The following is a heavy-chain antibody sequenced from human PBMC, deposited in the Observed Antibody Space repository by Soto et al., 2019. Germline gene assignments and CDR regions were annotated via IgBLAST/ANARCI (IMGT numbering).Heavy chain of an antibody. V-gene: IGHV3-15*07. CDR2: IRSTTDGGPT. D-gene: IGHD6-13*01. J-gene: IGHJ4*02. Sequence: GGSLRLSCAASGFTFSNAWMNWVRQAPGEGLEWVGRIRSTTDGGPTDYAAPVKGRFTISRDDSKNTLYLQMNSLKTEDTAVYYCTSDRATAGTPSLDWGQGTLVTVSS. CDR3: TSDRATAGTPSLD. CDR1: GFTFSNAW.